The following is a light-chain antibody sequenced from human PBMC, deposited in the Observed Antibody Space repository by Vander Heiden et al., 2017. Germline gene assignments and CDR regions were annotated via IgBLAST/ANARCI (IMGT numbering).Light chain of an antibody. CDR2: KAS. J-gene: IGKJ1*01. Sequence: DIQMTQSPSTLSASVGDRVTITCRASQSISAWLAWYQQKPGKAPKVLIYKASTLKSGVPSRFSGSGFGTECTLTISSLQPDDFATYYCQQFGSYLWTFGQGTKVEFK. CDR3: QQFGSYLWT. V-gene: IGKV1-5*03. CDR1: QSISAW.